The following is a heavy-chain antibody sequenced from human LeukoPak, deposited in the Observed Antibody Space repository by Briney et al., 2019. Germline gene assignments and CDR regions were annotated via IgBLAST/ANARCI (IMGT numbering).Heavy chain of an antibody. V-gene: IGHV3-30*18. CDR2: ISYDGSNK. CDR3: AKEIITTSSGWTYYYYYGMDV. D-gene: IGHD6-19*01. Sequence: GGSLRLSCAASGFTFSSYGMHWVRQAPGKGLEWVAVISYDGSNKYYADSVKGRFTISRDNSKNTLYLQMNSLRAEDTAVYYCAKEIITTSSGWTYYYYYGMDVWGQGTTVTVSS. J-gene: IGHJ6*02. CDR1: GFTFSSYG.